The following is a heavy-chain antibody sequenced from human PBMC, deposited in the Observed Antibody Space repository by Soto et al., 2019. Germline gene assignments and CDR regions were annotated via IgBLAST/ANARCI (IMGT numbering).Heavy chain of an antibody. V-gene: IGHV3-23*01. CDR2: ISGSGGST. CDR3: AKDSFPYCSSTSCHADY. J-gene: IGHJ4*02. CDR1: GFTFSSYA. Sequence: PGGSLRLSCAASGFTFSSYAMSWVRQAPGKGLEWVSAISGSGGSTYYADSVKGRFTISRDNSKNTLYLQMNSLRAEDTAVYYWAKDSFPYCSSTSCHADYWGQGTLVTVSS. D-gene: IGHD2-2*01.